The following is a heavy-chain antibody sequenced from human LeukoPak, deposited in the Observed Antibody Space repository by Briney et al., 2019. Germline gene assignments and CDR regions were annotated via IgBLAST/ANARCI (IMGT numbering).Heavy chain of an antibody. J-gene: IGHJ4*02. Sequence: ASVRVSCKASGYTFSIYGFSWVRQAPGQGLEWMGWISAYNGNTNYAQKFQGRVTMTTDTSTSTAHMELSRLRSDDTAVYYCARPVSGDGTAAAQFDYWGQGTLVTVSS. CDR3: ARPVSGDGTAAAQFDY. CDR1: GYTFSIYG. D-gene: IGHD6-13*01. CDR2: ISAYNGNT. V-gene: IGHV1-18*01.